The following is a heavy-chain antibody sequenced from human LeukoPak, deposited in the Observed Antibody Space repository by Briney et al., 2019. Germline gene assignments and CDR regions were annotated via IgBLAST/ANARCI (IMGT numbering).Heavy chain of an antibody. CDR2: INPNSGGT. CDR1: GYTFTGYY. Sequence: ASVKVSCKASGYTFTGYYMHWVRQAPGQGLEWMGRINPNSGGTNYAQKFQGRVTMTRDTSISTAYMELSRLRSDDTAVYYCASTRWLQGTPDYWGQGTLVTVSS. J-gene: IGHJ4*02. CDR3: ASTRWLQGTPDY. D-gene: IGHD5-24*01. V-gene: IGHV1-2*06.